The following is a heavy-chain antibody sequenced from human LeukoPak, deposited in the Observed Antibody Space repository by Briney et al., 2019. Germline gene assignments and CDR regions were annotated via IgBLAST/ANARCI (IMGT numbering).Heavy chain of an antibody. Sequence: PGGSLRLSCAASGFTFSSYAMHWVRKAPGKGLEWVAVISYDGSNKYYADSVKGRFTISRDNSKNTLYLQMNSLRAEDTAVYYCARDQRITMVRGVISTRPFDYWGQGTLVTVSS. J-gene: IGHJ4*02. V-gene: IGHV3-30*04. D-gene: IGHD3-10*01. CDR3: ARDQRITMVRGVISTRPFDY. CDR1: GFTFSSYA. CDR2: ISYDGSNK.